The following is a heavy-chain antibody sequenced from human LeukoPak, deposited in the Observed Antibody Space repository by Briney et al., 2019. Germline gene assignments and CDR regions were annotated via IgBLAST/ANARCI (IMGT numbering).Heavy chain of an antibody. V-gene: IGHV3-9*01. CDR2: INWNSGSI. Sequence: SLRLSCAASGFTFDDYAMHWVRQAPGKGLEWVSGINWNSGSIGYVDSVKGRLTISRDNAKNSLFMQMNSLRVEDTALYYCAKGVRGILYYAMDVWGQGTTVTVSS. CDR1: GFTFDDYA. CDR3: AKGVRGILYYAMDV. J-gene: IGHJ6*02. D-gene: IGHD3-10*01.